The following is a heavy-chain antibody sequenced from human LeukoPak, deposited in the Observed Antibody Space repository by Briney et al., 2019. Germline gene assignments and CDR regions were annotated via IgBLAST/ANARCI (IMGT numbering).Heavy chain of an antibody. CDR2: MYYSGST. Sequence: SQTLSLTCTVSGGSISSGDYYWSWIRQPPGKGLEWIAYMYYSGSTYYNPSLKSRVTMSADTSKNQLSLKLSSVTAADTAVYYCARPYYYDSRIDPRGQGILVTVSS. J-gene: IGHJ5*02. V-gene: IGHV4-30-4*01. CDR3: ARPYYYDSRIDP. D-gene: IGHD3-22*01. CDR1: GGSISSGDYY.